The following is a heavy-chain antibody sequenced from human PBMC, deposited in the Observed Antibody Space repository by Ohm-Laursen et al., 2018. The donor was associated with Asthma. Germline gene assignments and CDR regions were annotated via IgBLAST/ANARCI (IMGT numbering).Heavy chain of an antibody. CDR1: GDPISDTYT. CDR3: ARGHGYNLY. Sequence: TLSLTCTVSGDPISDTYTWGWVRQPPGKGLEYIGTISYRGTPYDNPSLRSRVTISVDTSKNQFSLKVSSVTAADTAVYYCARGHGYNLYWGQGTLVTVSS. CDR2: ISYRGTP. D-gene: IGHD5-24*01. J-gene: IGHJ4*02. V-gene: IGHV4-39*02.